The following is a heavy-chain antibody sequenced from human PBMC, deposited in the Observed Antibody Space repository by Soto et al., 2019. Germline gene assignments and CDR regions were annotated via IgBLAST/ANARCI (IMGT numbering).Heavy chain of an antibody. CDR1: GFVSNDYD. CDR3: SRGIKGGLDA. J-gene: IGHJ5*02. V-gene: IGHV3-30*03. Sequence: QVQLAESGGGVVQPGRSLRLSCATSGFVSNDYDIHWVRQAPGKGLAWLASISFDGSNKYYADSVKGRFTISRDIYKNSLSLQINSLGAEDTAVYYCSRGIKGGLDAWGPGTLVTVSS. CDR2: ISFDGSNK. D-gene: IGHD2-21*01.